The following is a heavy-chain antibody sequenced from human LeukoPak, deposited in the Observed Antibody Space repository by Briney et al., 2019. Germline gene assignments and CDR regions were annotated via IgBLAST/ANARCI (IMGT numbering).Heavy chain of an antibody. CDR1: GFTFSSYA. V-gene: IGHV3-23*01. CDR2: ISGSGGST. Sequence: QAGGSLRLSCAASGFTFSSYAMSWVRQAPGKGLEWVSAISGSGGSTYYADSVKGRFTISRDNSKNTLYLQMNSLRAEDTAVYYCANGVGAYYYYGMDVWGQGTTVTVSS. J-gene: IGHJ6*02. D-gene: IGHD2-2*01. CDR3: ANGVGAYYYYGMDV.